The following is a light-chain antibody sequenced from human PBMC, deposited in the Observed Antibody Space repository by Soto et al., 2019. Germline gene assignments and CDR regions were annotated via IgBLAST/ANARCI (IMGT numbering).Light chain of an antibody. CDR3: QQSYTRT. Sequence: DIQITQSPSSLSASVGDRVSISCRASQSISNYLNWYQQKPGKAPKVLIFAASRLQSGVPSRFSGSGSGTDFPLTISSLQPEAFETYYCQQSYTRTFGQGTKVDIK. J-gene: IGKJ1*01. CDR2: AAS. CDR1: QSISNY. V-gene: IGKV1-39*01.